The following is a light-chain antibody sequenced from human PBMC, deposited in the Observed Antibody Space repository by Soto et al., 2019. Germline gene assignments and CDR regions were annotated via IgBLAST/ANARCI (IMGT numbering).Light chain of an antibody. Sequence: EIVLTQSPGTLSLSPGERATLSCRASQSVSNSYLTWYQQKPGQAPRLLIYGASNRATGIPDRFSGSGSGTYFTLTISRLEPEDFAMYYCQQYGGSPPFTFGPGTKVDIK. J-gene: IGKJ3*01. CDR1: QSVSNSY. CDR2: GAS. CDR3: QQYGGSPPFT. V-gene: IGKV3-20*01.